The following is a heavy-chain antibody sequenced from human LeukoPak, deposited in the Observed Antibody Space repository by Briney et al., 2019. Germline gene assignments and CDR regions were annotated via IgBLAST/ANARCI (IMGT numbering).Heavy chain of an antibody. V-gene: IGHV3-23*01. D-gene: IGHD2-15*01. CDR1: GFTFSSYA. J-gene: IGHJ5*02. CDR2: ISGSGGST. Sequence: PGGSLRLSCAASGFTFSSYAMSWVRQAPGKGLEWVSAISGSGGSTYYADSVKGRFTISRDSSKNTLYLQMNSLRAEDTAVYYCAKSLYSRGWFDPWGQGTLVTVSS. CDR3: AKSLYSRGWFDP.